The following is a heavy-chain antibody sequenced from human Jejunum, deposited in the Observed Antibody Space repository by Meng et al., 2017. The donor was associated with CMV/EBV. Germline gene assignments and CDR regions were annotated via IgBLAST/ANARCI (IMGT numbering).Heavy chain of an antibody. CDR3: AHRKDYYDSSGYYYDWFDP. Sequence: SGGGVGRIRKPTGKDLEWIGFIYWNNEERYRQNLKRRINITKETSKNQVILKMINMDPVDTATYYCAHRKDYYDSSGYYYDWFDPWGQGTLVTVSS. CDR2: IYWNNEE. CDR1: SGGG. D-gene: IGHD3-22*01. J-gene: IGHJ5*02. V-gene: IGHV2-5*01.